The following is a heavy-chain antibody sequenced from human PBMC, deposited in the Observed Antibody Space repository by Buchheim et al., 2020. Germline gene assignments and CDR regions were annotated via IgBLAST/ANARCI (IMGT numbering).Heavy chain of an antibody. D-gene: IGHD3/OR15-3a*01. CDR1: GGSISGSDW. J-gene: IGHJ4*02. CDR2: IYHSGST. V-gene: IGHV4-4*02. Sequence: QVQLQESGPGLVKPSETLSLTCAVSGGSISGSDWWAWVRQSPEKGLEWIGNIYHSGSTNYNPSLKSRVTISLHKSKNQFSLDLSSVTAADTAIYYCSKWTAYWGQGTL. CDR3: SKWTAY.